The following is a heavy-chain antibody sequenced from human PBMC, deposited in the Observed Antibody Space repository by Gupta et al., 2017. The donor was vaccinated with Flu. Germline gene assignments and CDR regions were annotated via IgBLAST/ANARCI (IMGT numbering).Heavy chain of an antibody. Sequence: SSYFWTWIRQSPGKGLEWIGEINRGGTATYNPALQGRVTISVDTYNKQFSLRLMSVTAADTGVYYCARGTYSSSWSSNFDRWGLGTLVTVSS. V-gene: IGHV4-34*13. D-gene: IGHD6-13*01. CDR1: SSYF. CDR2: INRGGTA. J-gene: IGHJ4*02. CDR3: ARGTYSSSWSSNFDR.